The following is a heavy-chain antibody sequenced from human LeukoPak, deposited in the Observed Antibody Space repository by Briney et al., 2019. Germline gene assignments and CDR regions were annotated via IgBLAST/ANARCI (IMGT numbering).Heavy chain of an antibody. D-gene: IGHD6-13*01. CDR3: ARVTNFWVAAA. Sequence: ASVKVSCKASGYTFTSYDINWVRQATGQGLEWMGWMNPNSGNTGYAQKFQGGVTMTRDTSISTAYMELSSLRSEDTAVYYCARVTNFWVAAAWGQGTTVTVSS. CDR2: MNPNSGNT. V-gene: IGHV1-8*01. CDR1: GYTFTSYD. J-gene: IGHJ6*02.